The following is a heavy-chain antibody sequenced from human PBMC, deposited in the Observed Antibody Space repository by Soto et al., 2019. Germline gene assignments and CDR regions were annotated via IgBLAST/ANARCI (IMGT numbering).Heavy chain of an antibody. CDR1: GYTFTSYG. J-gene: IGHJ5*02. V-gene: IGHV1-18*01. CDR2: ISAYNGNT. CDR3: ARGQRNIVVVPAAIRSWWFDP. Sequence: ASVKVSCKASGYTFTSYGISWVRQAPGQGLEWMGWISAYNGNTSYAQKLQGRVTMTTDTSTSTAYMELRSLRSDDTAVYYCARGQRNIVVVPAAIRSWWFDPWGQGTLVTVSS. D-gene: IGHD2-2*02.